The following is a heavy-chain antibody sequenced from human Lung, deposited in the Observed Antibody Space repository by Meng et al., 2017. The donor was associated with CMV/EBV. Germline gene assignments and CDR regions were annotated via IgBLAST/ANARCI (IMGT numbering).Heavy chain of an antibody. J-gene: IGHJ4*02. CDR3: TTDRSLYFFDY. CDR1: GYLFSDDW. V-gene: IGHV3-15*01. Sequence: AYGYLFSDDWMSWVRQAPGKGLEWVGRIKSNADDGKTDYAAPVKGRFTISRDDSENTMYLQMNSLKSEDTAVYYCTTDRSLYFFDYWGQGTLVTVSS. CDR2: IKSNADDGKT. D-gene: IGHD3-16*02.